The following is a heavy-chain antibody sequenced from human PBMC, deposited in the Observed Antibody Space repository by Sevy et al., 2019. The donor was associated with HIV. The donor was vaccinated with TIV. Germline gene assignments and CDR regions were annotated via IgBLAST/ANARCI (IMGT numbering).Heavy chain of an antibody. CDR2: ISYDGSNK. V-gene: IGHV3-30*04. CDR3: ARSYSYGYLYYGMDV. CDR1: GFTFSSYA. J-gene: IGHJ6*02. Sequence: GGSLRLSCAASGFTFSSYAMHWVRQAPGKGLEWVAVISYDGSNKYYADSVKGRFTISRDNSKNTLYLQMNSLRAEDTAVYYWARSYSYGYLYYGMDVWGQGTTVTVSS. D-gene: IGHD5-18*01.